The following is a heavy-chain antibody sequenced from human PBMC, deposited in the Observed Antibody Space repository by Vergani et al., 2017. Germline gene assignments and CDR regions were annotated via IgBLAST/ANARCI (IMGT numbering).Heavy chain of an antibody. CDR2: ISYDGSNK. V-gene: IGHV3-30*01. J-gene: IGHJ6*02. CDR3: ARVEVEWRLAYYYYYYGMDV. Sequence: QVQLVESGGGVVQPGRSLRLSCAASGFTFSSYAMHWVRQAPGKGLEWVAVISYDGSNKYYADSVKGRFTISRDNSKNTLYLQMNSLRAEDTAVYYCARVEVEWRLAYYYYYYGMDVWGQGTTVTVSS. CDR1: GFTFSSYA. D-gene: IGHD3-3*01.